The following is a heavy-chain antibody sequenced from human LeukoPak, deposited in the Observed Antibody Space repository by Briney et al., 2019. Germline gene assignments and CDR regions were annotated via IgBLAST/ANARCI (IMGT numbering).Heavy chain of an antibody. Sequence: GGSLRLSCAASGFTFGSYAMSWVRQAPGKGLEWVSAISGSGGSTYYADSVKGRFTISRDNSKNTLYLQMNSLRAEDTAVYYCAKVDPEDTGYSSSWYFYRYWGQGTLVTVSS. CDR3: AKVDPEDTGYSSSWYFYRY. CDR1: GFTFGSYA. V-gene: IGHV3-23*01. J-gene: IGHJ4*02. D-gene: IGHD6-13*01. CDR2: ISGSGGST.